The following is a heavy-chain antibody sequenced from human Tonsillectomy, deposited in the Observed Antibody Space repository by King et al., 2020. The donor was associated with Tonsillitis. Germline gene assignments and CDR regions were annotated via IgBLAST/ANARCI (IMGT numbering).Heavy chain of an antibody. CDR3: TTVPDTDFSGLNDY. CDR1: GFPFSNAL. J-gene: IGHJ4*02. Sequence: VQLVESGGGLVKPGGSLRLSCAASGFPFSNALMNCVRQAPGKGLEWVGRIKSKTDGGTTDYAAPVKGRFPISRDDSKNTLYLPMNSLKTEDTAVYYCTTVPDTDFSGLNDYWGQGTLVTVSS. V-gene: IGHV3-15*07. D-gene: IGHD3-3*01. CDR2: IKSKTDGGTT.